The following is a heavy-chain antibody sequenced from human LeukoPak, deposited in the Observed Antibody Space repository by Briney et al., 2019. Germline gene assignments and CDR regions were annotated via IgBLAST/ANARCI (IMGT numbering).Heavy chain of an antibody. CDR1: GGTFSSYA. V-gene: IGHV1-69*13. J-gene: IGHJ4*02. D-gene: IGHD3-10*01. CDR2: IIPIFGAA. Sequence: GASVKVSCKASGGTFSSYAISWVRQAPGQGLEWMGGIIPIFGAANYAQKFQGRVTITADESTSTAYMELSSLRSEDTAVYYCARDIDGVLDYWGQGTLVTVSS. CDR3: ARDIDGVLDY.